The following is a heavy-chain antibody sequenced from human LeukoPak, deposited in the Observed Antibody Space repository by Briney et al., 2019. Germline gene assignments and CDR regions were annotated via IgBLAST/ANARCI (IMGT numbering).Heavy chain of an antibody. CDR3: ARGKSSYGMDV. J-gene: IGHJ6*02. CDR2: INPNSGGT. CDR1: GYTFTGYY. Sequence: GASVNVSCKASGYTFTGYYMHWVRQAPGQGLEWMGWINPNSGGTNYAQKFQGWVTMTRDTSISTAYMGLSRLRSEDTAVYYCARGKSSYGMDVWGQGTTVTVSS. D-gene: IGHD4-23*01. V-gene: IGHV1-2*04.